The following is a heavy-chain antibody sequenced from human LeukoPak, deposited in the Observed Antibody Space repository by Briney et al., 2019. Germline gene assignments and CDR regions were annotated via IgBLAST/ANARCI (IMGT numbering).Heavy chain of an antibody. V-gene: IGHV3-15*01. Sequence: GGSLRLSCAASGLTFSNAWMSWVRQPPGKGLEWVGRIRSKTDGETTDYAAPVKGRFTISRDDSKNTLYLQMNSLKSEDTAVYYCTTGPMVRGVLLDYWGQGTLLTVSS. D-gene: IGHD3-10*01. CDR2: IRSKTDGETT. J-gene: IGHJ4*02. CDR3: TTGPMVRGVLLDY. CDR1: GLTFSNAW.